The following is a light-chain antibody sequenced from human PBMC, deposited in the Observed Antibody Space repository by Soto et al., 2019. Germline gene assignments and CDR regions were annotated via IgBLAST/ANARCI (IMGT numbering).Light chain of an antibody. CDR2: AAS. Sequence: DIQMTQSPSSLSASVGHRVTITCRASQGISNYVPWNQQKPGQVPKLLIYAASTLQSGVPSRFSGSGSGTDFTLTISSLQREEVATYYCQKYSSGSYTLGKWTKREIK. CDR3: QKYSSGSYT. V-gene: IGKV1-27*01. J-gene: IGKJ2*01. CDR1: QGISNY.